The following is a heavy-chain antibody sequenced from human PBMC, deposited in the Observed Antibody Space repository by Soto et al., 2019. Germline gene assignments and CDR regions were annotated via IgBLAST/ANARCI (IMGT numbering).Heavy chain of an antibody. CDR2: IYDTGISGYTPST. J-gene: IGHJ6*02. V-gene: IGHV4-59*01. D-gene: IGHD2-21*01. Sequence: SETLSLTCTVSGGSITSSYWSWLRRPPGKWLEWIAYIYDTGISGYTPSTSYNPSLKSRVTMSVDTSKSQFSLKLTSVTAADTAVYYCACGEDAFFYYGLDVWGQGXTVTVSS. CDR3: ACGEDAFFYYGLDV. CDR1: GGSITSSY.